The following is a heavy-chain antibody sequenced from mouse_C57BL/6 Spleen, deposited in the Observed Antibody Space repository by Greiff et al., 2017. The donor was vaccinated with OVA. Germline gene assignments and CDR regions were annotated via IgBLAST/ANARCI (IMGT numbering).Heavy chain of an antibody. V-gene: IGHV2-5*01. CDR2: IWRGGST. CDR1: GFSLTSYG. Sequence: VQGVESGPGLVQPSQSLSITCTVSGFSLTSYGVHWVRQSPGKGLEWLGVIWRGGSTDYNAAFMSRLSITKDNSKSQVFFKMNSLQADDTAIYYCAKGFYYYGSSYDYFDYWGQGTTLTVSS. J-gene: IGHJ2*01. CDR3: AKGFYYYGSSYDYFDY. D-gene: IGHD1-1*01.